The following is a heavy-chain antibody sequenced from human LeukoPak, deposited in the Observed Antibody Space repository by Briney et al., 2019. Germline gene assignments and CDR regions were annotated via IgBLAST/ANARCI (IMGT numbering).Heavy chain of an antibody. CDR1: GFTFSTYG. D-gene: IGHD3-22*01. Sequence: GGSLRLSCAVSGFTFSTYGMHWVRQAPGKGLEWVAFIRYDGSNKYYVDSVKGRFTISRDNSENTLYLQMDNLRAEDTAVYYCAKNFPHSSGSIDYWGQGTLVTVSS. J-gene: IGHJ4*02. CDR2: IRYDGSNK. V-gene: IGHV3-30*02. CDR3: AKNFPHSSGSIDY.